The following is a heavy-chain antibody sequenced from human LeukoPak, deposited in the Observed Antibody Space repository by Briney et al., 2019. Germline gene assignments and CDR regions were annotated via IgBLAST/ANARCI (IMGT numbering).Heavy chain of an antibody. Sequence: PGGSLRLSCAASGFTFSSYSMNWIRQAPGKGLEWVSYISSSGSTIYYADSVKGRFTISRDNAKNSLYLQMNSLRAEDTAVYYCAREYTMVPRFDPWGQGTLVTVSS. J-gene: IGHJ5*02. CDR2: ISSSGSTI. CDR1: GFTFSSYS. D-gene: IGHD3-10*01. V-gene: IGHV3-48*04. CDR3: AREYTMVPRFDP.